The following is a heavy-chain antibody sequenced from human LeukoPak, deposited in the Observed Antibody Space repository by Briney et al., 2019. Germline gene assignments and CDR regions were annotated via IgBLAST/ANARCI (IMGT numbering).Heavy chain of an antibody. V-gene: IGHV4-59*08. D-gene: IGHD2-15*01. CDR2: IYYSGST. CDR1: GGSISSYY. J-gene: IGHJ4*02. CDR3: ARKRSDFDY. Sequence: SETLSLTCTVSGGSISSYYWNWIRQAPGKGLEWIGYIYYSGSTNYNPSLKSRVTISVDTSKNQFSLKLSSVTAADTAVYYCARKRSDFDYWGQGTLVTVSS.